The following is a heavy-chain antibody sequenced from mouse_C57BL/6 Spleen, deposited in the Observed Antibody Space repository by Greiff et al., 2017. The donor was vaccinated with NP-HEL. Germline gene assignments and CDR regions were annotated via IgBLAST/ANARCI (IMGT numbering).Heavy chain of an antibody. CDR3: ARTGLRSLDFDY. CDR2: IDPSDSYT. J-gene: IGHJ2*01. CDR1: GYTFTSYW. Sequence: QVQLQQPGAELVKPGASVKLSCKASGYTFTSYWMQWVKQRPGQGLEWIGEIDPSDSYTNYNQKFKGKATLTVDPSSSTAYMQLSSLTSEDAAVYYCARTGLRSLDFDYWGQGTTLTVSS. V-gene: IGHV1-50*01. D-gene: IGHD1-1*01.